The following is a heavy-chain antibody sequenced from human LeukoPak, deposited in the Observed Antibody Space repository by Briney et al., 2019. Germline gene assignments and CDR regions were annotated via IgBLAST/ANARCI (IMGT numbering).Heavy chain of an antibody. J-gene: IGHJ4*02. Sequence: SQTLSLTCTVSGGSISSGGYYWSWIRQHPGKGLEWIGYIYYSGSTYYNPSLKSRVTISVDTSKIQFSLKLSSVTAADTAVYYCARSSSTTAFDYWGQGTLVTVSS. CDR1: GGSISSGGYY. V-gene: IGHV4-31*03. CDR3: ARSSSTTAFDY. D-gene: IGHD6-6*01. CDR2: IYYSGST.